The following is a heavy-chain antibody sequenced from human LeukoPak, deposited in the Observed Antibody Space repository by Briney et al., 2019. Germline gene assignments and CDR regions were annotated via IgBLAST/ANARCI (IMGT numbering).Heavy chain of an antibody. V-gene: IGHV3-23*01. CDR2: MSVSGGST. CDR1: VFCFSSHS. D-gene: IGHD3-3*01. CDR3: AKDVTYYDFWSGYFTGAYYYGMDV. Sequence: GGSVTLSCAASVFCFSSHSMCWVRHAPWKGLEWVSGMSVSGGSTYYADSVKGRFTISRDNSKNTLYLQMNSLRAEDTAVYYCAKDVTYYDFWSGYFTGAYYYGMDVWGQGTTVTVSS. J-gene: IGHJ6*02.